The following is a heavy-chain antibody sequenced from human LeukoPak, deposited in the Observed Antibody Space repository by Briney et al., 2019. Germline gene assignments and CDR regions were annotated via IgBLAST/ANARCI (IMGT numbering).Heavy chain of an antibody. CDR3: ARDGGYDFPNWFDP. CDR1: GYTFTSYD. Sequence: ASVKVSCKASGYTFTSYDINWVRQATGQGLEWMGWMNPNSGNTGYAQKFQGRVTMTRNTSISTAYMELSSLRSEDTAVYYCARDGGYDFPNWFDPWGQGTLVTVSS. D-gene: IGHD5-12*01. CDR2: MNPNSGNT. J-gene: IGHJ5*02. V-gene: IGHV1-8*01.